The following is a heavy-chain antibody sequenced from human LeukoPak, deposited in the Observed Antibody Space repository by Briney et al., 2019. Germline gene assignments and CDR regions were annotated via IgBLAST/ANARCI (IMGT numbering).Heavy chain of an antibody. CDR1: GFTFSSYI. Sequence: PGGSLRLSCAASGFTFSSYIMNWVRQAPGKGLEWVSSIRSSSSYIYYADSVKGRFTISRDNAKNSLYLQMNSLRAEDTAVYYCARVVRGSVGYYFDYWGQGTLVTVSS. V-gene: IGHV3-21*01. D-gene: IGHD3-10*01. CDR2: IRSSSSYI. J-gene: IGHJ4*02. CDR3: ARVVRGSVGYYFDY.